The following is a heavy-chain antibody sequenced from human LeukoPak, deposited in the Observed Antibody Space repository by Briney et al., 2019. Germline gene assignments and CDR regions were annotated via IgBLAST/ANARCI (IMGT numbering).Heavy chain of an antibody. CDR2: IYHSGST. V-gene: IGHV4-38-2*02. Sequence: SETLSLTCTVSGYSISSGYYWGWIRQPPGKGLEWIGSIYHSGSTYYNPSLKSRVTISVDTSKNQFSLKLSSVTAADTAVYYCARATHFDYVWGSYRPLYYFDYWGQGTLVTVSS. CDR1: GYSISSGYY. D-gene: IGHD3-16*02. J-gene: IGHJ4*02. CDR3: ARATHFDYVWGSYRPLYYFDY.